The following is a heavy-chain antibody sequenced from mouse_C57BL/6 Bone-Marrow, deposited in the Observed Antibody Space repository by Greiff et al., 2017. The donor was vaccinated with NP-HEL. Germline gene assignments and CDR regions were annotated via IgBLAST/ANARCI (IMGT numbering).Heavy chain of an antibody. Sequence: QVQLQQSGAELARPGASVKLSCKASGYTFTSYGISWVKQRTGQGLEWIGEIYPRSGNTYYTEKFKGKATLTADQSSSTAYMELRSLTSEDSAVYFCARLFLDSSRFAYWGQGTLVTVSA. CDR3: ARLFLDSSRFAY. CDR2: IYPRSGNT. D-gene: IGHD3-2*01. V-gene: IGHV1-81*01. J-gene: IGHJ3*01. CDR1: GYTFTSYG.